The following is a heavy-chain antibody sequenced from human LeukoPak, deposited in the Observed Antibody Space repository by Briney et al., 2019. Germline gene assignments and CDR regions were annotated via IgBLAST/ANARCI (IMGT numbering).Heavy chain of an antibody. CDR1: GFTFSNYG. J-gene: IGHJ4*02. CDR2: ISDSGRTI. Sequence: GGSLRLSCAASGFTFSNYGMNWVRQAPGKGLEWLSYISDSGRTIYYADSVDGRFTISRDNAKNSLFLQMNSLRVEDTAVYFCARGSHYFDFWGQGTPVTVSS. V-gene: IGHV3-48*04. CDR3: ARGSHYFDF. D-gene: IGHD6-6*01.